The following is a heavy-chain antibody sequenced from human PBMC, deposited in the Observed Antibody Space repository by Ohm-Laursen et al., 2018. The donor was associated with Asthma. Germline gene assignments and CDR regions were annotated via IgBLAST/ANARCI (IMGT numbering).Heavy chain of an antibody. Sequence: ASVKVSCKASGYTFTGYYMHWVRQAPGQGLGWMGIMDPSSNFATYAQKFQDRVTMTRDTSTSTLYMELSGLRSEDTAVYFCARDTGVGGGNSIDYWGQGTLVTVSS. V-gene: IGHV1-46*03. J-gene: IGHJ4*02. CDR3: ARDTGVGGGNSIDY. CDR2: MDPSSNFA. D-gene: IGHD4-23*01. CDR1: GYTFTGYY.